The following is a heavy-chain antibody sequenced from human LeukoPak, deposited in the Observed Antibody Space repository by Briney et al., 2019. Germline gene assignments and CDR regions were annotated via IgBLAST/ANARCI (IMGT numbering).Heavy chain of an antibody. Sequence: PAETLSLTCTVSVGSISIYFGSWIRQPPGKGLECIGYLYYTGSTNYNPSLKSRVTISVDTSKDQFSLKLSSATAADTAVYYCARGGPYCSGGSCSDYWGQGILVTVSS. D-gene: IGHD2-15*01. J-gene: IGHJ4*02. CDR1: VGSISIYF. CDR3: ARGGPYCSGGSCSDY. V-gene: IGHV4-59*08. CDR2: LYYTGST.